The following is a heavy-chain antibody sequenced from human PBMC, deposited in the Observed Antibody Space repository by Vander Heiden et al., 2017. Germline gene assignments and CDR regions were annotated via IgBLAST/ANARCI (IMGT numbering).Heavy chain of an antibody. D-gene: IGHD3-16*01. Sequence: QVQLQESGPGLEKPSETLSLTFTVSGDSIRSYYWAWIRQPPGKGMEWIGYIHDSGRTNYNPSLKSRLTLSVDTSENQFSRKLSSVTPADTAVYFCARATRGGLFDYWGQGTLVTVSS. J-gene: IGHJ4*02. V-gene: IGHV4-59*01. CDR2: IHDSGRT. CDR1: GDSIRSYY. CDR3: ARATRGGLFDY.